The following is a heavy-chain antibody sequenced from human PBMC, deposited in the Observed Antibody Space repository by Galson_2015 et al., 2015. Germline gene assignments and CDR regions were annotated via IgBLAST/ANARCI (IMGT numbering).Heavy chain of an antibody. Sequence: SLRLSCAASGFTFSSYGMHWVRQAPGKGLEWVAVIWYDGSNKYYADSVKGRFTISRDNSKNTLYLQMNSLRAEDTAVYYCARDPSYAPGDHAFDVWGQGTMVTVSS. D-gene: IGHD5-18*01. CDR1: GFTFSSYG. CDR3: ARDPSYAPGDHAFDV. V-gene: IGHV3-33*01. J-gene: IGHJ3*01. CDR2: IWYDGSNK.